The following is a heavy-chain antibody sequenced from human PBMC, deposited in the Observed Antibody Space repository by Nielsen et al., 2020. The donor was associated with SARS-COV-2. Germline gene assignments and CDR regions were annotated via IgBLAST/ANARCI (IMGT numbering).Heavy chain of an antibody. CDR2: IHYSGST. CDR3: ASGARGSGSYSYYFDY. Sequence: SETLSLTCTVSGGSISSDFYCWGWIRQPPRKGLEWIGSIHYSGSTYYNPSLKSRVTISVDTSKNQFSLKLSSVTAADTAVYFCASGARGSGSYSYYFDYWGQGSLVTVSS. D-gene: IGHD3-10*01. CDR1: GGSISSDFYC. J-gene: IGHJ4*02. V-gene: IGHV4-39*01.